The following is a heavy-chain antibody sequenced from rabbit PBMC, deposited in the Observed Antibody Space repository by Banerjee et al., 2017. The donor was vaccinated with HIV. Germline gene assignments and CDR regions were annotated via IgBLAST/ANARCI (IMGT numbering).Heavy chain of an antibody. Sequence: QSLEESGGDLVKPGASLTLTCTASGFTLNSYHMCWVRQAPGKGPEWIACIVNADGSTYYPSWAKGRFTISKTSSTTVTLQMTSLTAADTATYFCARSNGGGAFNLWGQGTLVTVS. CDR2: IVNADGST. V-gene: IGHV1S40*01. J-gene: IGHJ4*01. CDR3: ARSNGGGAFNL. CDR1: GFTLNSYH. D-gene: IGHD2-1*01.